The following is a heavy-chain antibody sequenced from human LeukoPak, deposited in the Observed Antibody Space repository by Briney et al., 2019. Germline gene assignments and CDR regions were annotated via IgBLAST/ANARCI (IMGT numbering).Heavy chain of an antibody. CDR1: GFTFSSYW. CDR2: IKQDGSEK. J-gene: IGHJ1*01. CDR3: ARDWSNSCSGGSCYPIFQH. Sequence: PGGSLRLSCAASGFTFSSYWMSWVRQAPGKGLEWVANIKQDGSEKYYVDSVKGRFTISRDNAKNSLYLQMNSLRAEDTAVFYCARDWSNSCSGGSCYPIFQHWGQGTLVTVSS. D-gene: IGHD2-15*01. V-gene: IGHV3-7*01.